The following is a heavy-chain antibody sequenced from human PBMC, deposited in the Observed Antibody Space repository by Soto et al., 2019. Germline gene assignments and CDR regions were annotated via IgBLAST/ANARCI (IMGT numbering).Heavy chain of an antibody. CDR1: GYTFTSYG. Sequence: QVQLVQSGAEVKKPGASVKVSCKASGYTFTSYGISWVRQAPGQGLEWMGWISAYNGNTNYAQKLQGRVTMTTDTTTSTAYMELRSLRSDDTAVYYWARVYGARGSGRLQRLDYWGQGTLVTVSS. V-gene: IGHV1-18*01. J-gene: IGHJ4*02. CDR2: ISAYNGNT. D-gene: IGHD3-10*01. CDR3: ARVYGARGSGRLQRLDY.